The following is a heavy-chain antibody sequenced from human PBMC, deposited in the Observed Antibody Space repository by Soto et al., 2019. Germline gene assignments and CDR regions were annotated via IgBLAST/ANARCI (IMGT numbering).Heavy chain of an antibody. V-gene: IGHV1-46*02. D-gene: IGHD2-21*02. J-gene: IGHJ4*02. Sequence: ASVKVSCKPSGYTFNTYYLHWVRQAPGQALEWMGVIHPSGGGTTYAQKFLGRVTVTRDTSTSTVFMELSSLRSDDTAVYYCARGGHIAVVTASFDYWGQGTMVTVSS. CDR1: GYTFNTYY. CDR3: ARGGHIAVVTASFDY. CDR2: IHPSGGGT.